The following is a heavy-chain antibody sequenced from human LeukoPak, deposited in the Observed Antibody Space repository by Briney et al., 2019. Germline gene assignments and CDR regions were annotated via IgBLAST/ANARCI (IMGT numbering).Heavy chain of an antibody. CDR3: AVRGSSWIPRYV. J-gene: IGHJ6*04. V-gene: IGHV4-39*07. Sequence: SEAVSLTCTVSVGSISNSSYYWGGIPQPPGKGLEGVGSIYYSGTTYYNPSLKSRVTISVDTSKNQFSLKLSSVTAADTAVYYCAVRGSSWIPRYVWGKGTTVTVSS. CDR2: IYYSGTT. D-gene: IGHD6-13*01. CDR1: VGSISNSSYY.